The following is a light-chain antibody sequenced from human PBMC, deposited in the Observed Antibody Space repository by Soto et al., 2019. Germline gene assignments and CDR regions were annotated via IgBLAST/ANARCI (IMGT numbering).Light chain of an antibody. CDR3: QQSYSHPLT. V-gene: IGKV1-12*01. J-gene: IGKJ3*01. Sequence: DIQMTQSPSSLSASVGDRVTITCRASQDLGSWLAWYQHKPGKAPKLLIYAASTLETGVPSRFSGSGFGTDFTLTISSLQPEDFATYFCQQSYSHPLTFGPGTKVDIK. CDR1: QDLGSW. CDR2: AAS.